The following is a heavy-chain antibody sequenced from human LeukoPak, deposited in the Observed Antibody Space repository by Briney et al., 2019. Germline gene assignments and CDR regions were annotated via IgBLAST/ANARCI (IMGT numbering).Heavy chain of an antibody. CDR1: GVSISSYY. CDR3: VWQWLVLGAFDI. Sequence: PSETLSLTCAVSGVSISSYYWSWIRQPAGKGLEWIGRIYTSGSTNYNPSLKSRVTMSVDTSKNQFSLKLSSVTAEDTAVYYCVWQWLVLGAFDIWGQGTMVTVSS. CDR2: IYTSGST. D-gene: IGHD6-19*01. J-gene: IGHJ3*02. V-gene: IGHV4-4*07.